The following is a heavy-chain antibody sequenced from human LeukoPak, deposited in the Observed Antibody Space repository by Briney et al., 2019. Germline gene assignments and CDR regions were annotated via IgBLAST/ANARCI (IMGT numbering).Heavy chain of an antibody. CDR3: AKVAAAGTINDSFDI. D-gene: IGHD6-13*01. Sequence: GKSLKISCKGSGYSFSSYWIGWVRQMPGKGLEWMGIIFPGDSDTRYSPSFQGQVTMSADKSISTAYLQWSSLKASDTAMYYCAKVAAAGTINDSFDIWGQGTMVTVSS. CDR2: IFPGDSDT. CDR1: GYSFSSYW. V-gene: IGHV5-51*01. J-gene: IGHJ3*02.